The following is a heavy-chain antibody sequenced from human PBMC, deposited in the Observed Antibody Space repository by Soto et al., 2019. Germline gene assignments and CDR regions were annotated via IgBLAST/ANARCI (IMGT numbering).Heavy chain of an antibody. CDR2: IIPIFGAS. CDR1: EGTFSSYA. CDR3: ARVRYCSGNSCSHYPGMDV. D-gene: IGHD2-15*01. J-gene: IGHJ6*02. V-gene: IGHV1-69*12. Sequence: QVQLVQSGAEVKKPGSSVKVSCKASEGTFSSYAIIWVRQAPGQGLEWMGGIIPIFGASNYAQKFQGRVTISADEATSTAYMELSSLRSEDTAVYYCARVRYCSGNSCSHYPGMDVWGQGTTVTVSS.